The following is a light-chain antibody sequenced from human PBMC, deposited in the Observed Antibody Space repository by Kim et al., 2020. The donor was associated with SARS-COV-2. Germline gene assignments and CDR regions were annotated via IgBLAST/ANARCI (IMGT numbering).Light chain of an antibody. CDR1: QGIHND. CDR2: GAS. J-gene: IGKJ1*01. Sequence: IRMTQSPSSLSASVGDRVTITCRASQGIHNDLAWYQQKPGKVTNLLIYGASALQSGVPSRFSGRGSGTDFTLTISSLQPEDVAIYYCKKYNGAPWTFGQGTKGDIK. CDR3: KKYNGAPWT. V-gene: IGKV1-27*01.